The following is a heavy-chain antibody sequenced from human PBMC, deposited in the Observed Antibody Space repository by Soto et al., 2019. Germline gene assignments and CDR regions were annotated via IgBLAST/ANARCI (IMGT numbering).Heavy chain of an antibody. V-gene: IGHV1-2*02. CDR3: ARDQGVGVPAAIGGWDV. CDR1: GYTFTGYY. J-gene: IGHJ6*02. Sequence: QVQLVQSGAEVKKPGASVKVSCKASGYTFTGYYMHWVRQAPGQGLEWMGWINPNSGGTNYAQKFQGGGTMTRDTSISTAYMELSRLRSDDTAVYYWARDQGVGVPAAIGGWDVWGQGTTVTVSS. D-gene: IGHD2-2*02. CDR2: INPNSGGT.